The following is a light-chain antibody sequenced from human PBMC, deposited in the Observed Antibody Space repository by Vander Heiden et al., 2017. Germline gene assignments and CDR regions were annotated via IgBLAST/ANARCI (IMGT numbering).Light chain of an antibody. CDR2: DTS. CDR3: HQRNNWPYT. J-gene: IGKJ2*01. V-gene: IGKV3-11*01. CDR1: QSVGSF. Sequence: IVLTQSPATLSLSPGESATLSYRASQSVGSFLAWYQQKPGQAPRLLIYDTSNRATGIPARFRGSGSGTDFTLTISSLEPEDFAVYYCHQRNNWPYTFGQGTKIEIK.